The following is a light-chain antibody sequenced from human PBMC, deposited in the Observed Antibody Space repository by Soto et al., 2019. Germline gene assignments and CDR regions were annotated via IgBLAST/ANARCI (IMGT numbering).Light chain of an antibody. V-gene: IGKV3-20*01. CDR2: GAS. CDR3: QQYGSSPYT. J-gene: IGKJ2*01. Sequence: EIVLTQSPGTLSLSPGERATLSCRASQSVRSSYLAWYQQKLGQAPRLLIYGASSRATGIPDRFSGSGSGTDVTLTISRLEPEEFAVYYCQQYGSSPYTFGQGTKLESK. CDR1: QSVRSSY.